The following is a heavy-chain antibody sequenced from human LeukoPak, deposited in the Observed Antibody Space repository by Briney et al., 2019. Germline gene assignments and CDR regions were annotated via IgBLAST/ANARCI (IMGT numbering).Heavy chain of an antibody. V-gene: IGHV3-64*01. D-gene: IGHD6-13*01. CDR1: GFTFSSYA. CDR3: ARRVPEHTTGIAAAGLDY. CDR2: ISSNGGST. J-gene: IGHJ4*02. Sequence: PGGSLRLSCAASGFTFSSYAMHWVRQAPGKGLEYVSAISSNGGSTYYANSVKGRFTISRDNSKNTLYLQMGSLRAEDMAVYYCARRVPEHTTGIAAAGLDYWGQGTLVTVSS.